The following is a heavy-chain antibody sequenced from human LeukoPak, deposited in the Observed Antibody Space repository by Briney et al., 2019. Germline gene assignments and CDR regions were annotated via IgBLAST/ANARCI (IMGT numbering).Heavy chain of an antibody. J-gene: IGHJ4*02. CDR3: ARPHSYYDILTGYDQDYFDY. D-gene: IGHD3-9*01. CDR2: ISAYNGNT. V-gene: IGHV1-18*04. CDR1: GYTFTSYG. Sequence: ASVKVSCKASGYTFTSYGISWVRQAPGQGLEWMGWISAYNGNTNYAQKLQGRVTMTIDTSTSTAYMELRSLRSDDTAVYYCARPHSYYDILTGYDQDYFDYWGQGTLVTVSS.